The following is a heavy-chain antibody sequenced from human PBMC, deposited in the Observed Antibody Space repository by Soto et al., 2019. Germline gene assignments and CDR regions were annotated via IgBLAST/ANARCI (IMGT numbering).Heavy chain of an antibody. CDR2: IYYSAKT. D-gene: IGHD6-6*01. J-gene: IGHJ4*02. V-gene: IGHV4-30-4*01. Sequence: QVQLQESGPGLVRPSQTLSLTCTVSGGSISRDDYYWTWIRQPPGRGLEWIGYIYYSAKTKYSPSSESRITISIDTSKNHFSLRLISVSAADTAVYYCAGDRSNSPDYFDYWGKGPLVTVSS. CDR3: AGDRSNSPDYFDY. CDR1: GGSISRDDYY.